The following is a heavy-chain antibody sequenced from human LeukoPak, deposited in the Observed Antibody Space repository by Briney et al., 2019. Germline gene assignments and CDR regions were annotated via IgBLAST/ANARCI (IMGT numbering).Heavy chain of an antibody. D-gene: IGHD1-26*01. CDR3: VRAVGADFEY. CDR1: GFTFSTFW. J-gene: IGHJ4*02. Sequence: GGSLRLSCAASGFTFSTFWMHWVRHGPGKALVWVSRIKSDGTNTDYADSVKGRFTISRDNAKNTLYLQMNSLRTEDTAVYFCVRAVGADFEYWGQGTLVTVSS. V-gene: IGHV3-74*01. CDR2: IKSDGTNT.